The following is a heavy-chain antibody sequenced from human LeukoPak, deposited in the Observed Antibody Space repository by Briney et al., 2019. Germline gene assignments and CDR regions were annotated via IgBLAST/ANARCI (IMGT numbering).Heavy chain of an antibody. CDR3: ASRSGGNLRSFDY. D-gene: IGHD2-15*01. V-gene: IGHV4-61*02. CDR2: IYTSGCT. J-gene: IGHJ4*02. Sequence: SETLSLTCTVSGGSISRGSYYWCWIRQSAGKGLEWIGRIYTSGCTNYNPSLKSRVTISVDTSKNQLYLKLSSVTAADTAVYYCASRSGGNLRSFDYWGQGTLVTVSS. CDR1: GGSISRGSYY.